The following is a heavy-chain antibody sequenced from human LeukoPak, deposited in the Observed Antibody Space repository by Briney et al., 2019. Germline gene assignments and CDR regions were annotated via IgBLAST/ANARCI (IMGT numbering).Heavy chain of an antibody. CDR3: ARDRYSSGWYGDFDC. D-gene: IGHD6-19*01. CDR1: GFTFSSYW. CDR2: IKPDGSEK. Sequence: PGGSLRLSCAASGFTFSSYWMSWVRQAPGKGLEWVAKIKPDGSEKDHVDSVKGRFTISRDNAKNSLYLQLNSLRAEDTAVYYCARDRYSSGWYGDFDCWGQGTLVTVSS. V-gene: IGHV3-7*01. J-gene: IGHJ4*02.